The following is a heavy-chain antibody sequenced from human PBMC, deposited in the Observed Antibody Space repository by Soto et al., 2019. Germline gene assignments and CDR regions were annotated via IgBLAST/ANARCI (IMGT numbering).Heavy chain of an antibody. D-gene: IGHD6-19*01. CDR1: GFTFSSYG. V-gene: IGHV3-30*18. Sequence: GGSLRLSCAASGFTFSSYGMHWVRQAPGKGLEWVAVISYDGSNKYYADSVKGRFTISRDNSKNTLYLQMNSLRAEDTAVYYCAKDTSSGPGHYWGQGTLVTVSS. J-gene: IGHJ4*02. CDR3: AKDTSSGPGHY. CDR2: ISYDGSNK.